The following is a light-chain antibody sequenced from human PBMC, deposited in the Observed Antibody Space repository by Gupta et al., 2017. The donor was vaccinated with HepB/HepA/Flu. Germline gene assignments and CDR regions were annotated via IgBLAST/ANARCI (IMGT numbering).Light chain of an antibody. CDR2: QDS. CDR3: QAWDSGTVV. CDR1: KLGDKY. J-gene: IGLJ2*01. Sequence: SYNLTQAPSVSVSPGQTASITCSGDKLGDKYACWYQQKPGQSPLLVIYQDSKRPSGIPERFSGSNSGSTATLTISGTQAMDEADYYCQAWDSGTVVFGGGTKLTVL. V-gene: IGLV3-1*01.